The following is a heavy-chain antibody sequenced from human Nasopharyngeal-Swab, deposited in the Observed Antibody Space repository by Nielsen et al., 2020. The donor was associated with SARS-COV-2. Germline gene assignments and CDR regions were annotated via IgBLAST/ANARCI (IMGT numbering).Heavy chain of an antibody. V-gene: IGHV4-38-2*02. CDR2: IYHGGST. D-gene: IGHD5-12*01. CDR1: GYSISSGYY. CDR3: ATGSAVGSFFSGYGYYGMDV. J-gene: IGHJ6*02. Sequence: ESLKISCTVSGYSISSGYYWAWIRQPPGKGLEWIGSIYHGGSTYYTPSLKNRVTISVDKSKNQFSLTLNSVIAADTGVYYYATGSAVGSFFSGYGYYGMDVWGQGTIVTVSS.